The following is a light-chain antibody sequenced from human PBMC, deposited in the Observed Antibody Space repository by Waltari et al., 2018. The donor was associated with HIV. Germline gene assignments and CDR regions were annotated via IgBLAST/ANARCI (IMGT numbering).Light chain of an antibody. J-gene: IGKJ4*01. Sequence: DIVMTQSTDSLAVALGERATINCTSRQTVFASSANQPYLACYQQRPGQPPTLLIYLASSRESAVPDRFSVSWSVTDFALTISSLQAADVSVSYCQQYFPSPFTLGVGTQVQIK. CDR1: QTVFASSANQPY. V-gene: IGKV4-1*01. CDR2: LAS. CDR3: QQYFPSPFT.